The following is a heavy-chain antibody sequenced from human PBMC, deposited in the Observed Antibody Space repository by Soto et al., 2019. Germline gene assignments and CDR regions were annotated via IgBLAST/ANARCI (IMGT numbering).Heavy chain of an antibody. CDR3: AREFPPKIAVVITKYYFDY. Sequence: ASVKVSCKASGYTFTGYYMHWVRQAPGQGLEWMGWINPNSGGTNYAQKFQGRVTMTRDTSISTAYMELSRLRSDDTAVYYCAREFPPKIAVVITKYYFDYWGQGTLVTVSS. V-gene: IGHV1-2*02. CDR2: INPNSGGT. D-gene: IGHD3-22*01. CDR1: GYTFTGYY. J-gene: IGHJ4*02.